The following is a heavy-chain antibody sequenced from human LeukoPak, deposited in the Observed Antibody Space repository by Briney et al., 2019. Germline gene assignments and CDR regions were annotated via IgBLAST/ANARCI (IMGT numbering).Heavy chain of an antibody. Sequence: GGSLRLSCAASGFTFSSYGMHWVRQAPGKGLEWVAVISYDGSNKYYADSVKGRFTISRDNAKKSVYLQMNSLRAEDTAVYYCARAYSERYGLGYYYMDVWGKGTTVTVSS. J-gene: IGHJ6*03. D-gene: IGHD1-26*01. CDR3: ARAYSERYGLGYYYMDV. CDR1: GFTFSSYG. CDR2: ISYDGSNK. V-gene: IGHV3-30*03.